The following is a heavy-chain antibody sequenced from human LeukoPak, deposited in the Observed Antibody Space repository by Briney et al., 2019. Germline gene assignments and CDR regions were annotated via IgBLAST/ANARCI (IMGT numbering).Heavy chain of an antibody. Sequence: PGGSLRLSCAASGFTFSSYGMHWVRQAPGKGLEWVAVISYDGSNKYYADSVKGRFTISRDNSKNTLYLQMNSLRAEDTAVYYCAKGLNSYDGSFDYWGQGTLVTVSS. CDR1: GFTFSSYG. D-gene: IGHD3-22*01. CDR2: ISYDGSNK. CDR3: AKGLNSYDGSFDY. J-gene: IGHJ4*02. V-gene: IGHV3-30*18.